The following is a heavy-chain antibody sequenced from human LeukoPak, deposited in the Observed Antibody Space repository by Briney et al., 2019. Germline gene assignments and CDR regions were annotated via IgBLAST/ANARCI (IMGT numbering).Heavy chain of an antibody. CDR1: GGSVSSGRYY. D-gene: IGHD1-1*01. Sequence: SETLSLTCTVSGGSVSSGRYYWSWIRQPQGKGLEWIGYFYYSGSTNYNPSLKTRATISVDTSKNQFSLKVSSVTAADTAVYYCARKRTGDQGYYFDYWGQGTLVTVSS. J-gene: IGHJ4*02. CDR2: FYYSGST. CDR3: ARKRTGDQGYYFDY. V-gene: IGHV4-61*01.